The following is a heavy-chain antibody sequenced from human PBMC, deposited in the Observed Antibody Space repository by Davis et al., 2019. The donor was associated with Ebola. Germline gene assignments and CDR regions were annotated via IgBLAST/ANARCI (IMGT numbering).Heavy chain of an antibody. Sequence: SETLSLTCTVSGGSISGYHWNWIRQPPGKGLEWIGYVHYTGSTNYNPSLKSRVTISVDTSKNQFSLKLTSVTAADTAVYYCARKHDYGDPLDYWGQGTLVTVSS. CDR1: GGSISGYH. CDR2: VHYTGST. CDR3: ARKHDYGDPLDY. D-gene: IGHD4-17*01. V-gene: IGHV4-59*08. J-gene: IGHJ4*02.